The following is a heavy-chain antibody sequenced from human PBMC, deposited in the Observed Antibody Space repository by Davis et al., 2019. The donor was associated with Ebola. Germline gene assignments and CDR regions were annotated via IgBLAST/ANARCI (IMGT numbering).Heavy chain of an antibody. J-gene: IGHJ4*02. Sequence: PGGSLRLSCGASGFTFSDYWMHWVRQVPGKGPEWVSRISPDGTNIGYADFVKGRFTISRDNTKNTLFLQMNSLRADDTAVYYCARGAFSPGIDYWGQGTLVTVSS. CDR1: GFTFSDYW. CDR3: ARGAFSPGIDY. CDR2: ISPDGTNI. V-gene: IGHV3-74*01. D-gene: IGHD3-3*02.